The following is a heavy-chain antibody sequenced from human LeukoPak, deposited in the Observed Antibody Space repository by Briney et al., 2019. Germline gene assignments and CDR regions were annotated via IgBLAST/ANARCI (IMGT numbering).Heavy chain of an antibody. J-gene: IGHJ4*02. CDR1: GFTFSSYA. V-gene: IGHV3-23*01. Sequence: PGGSLRLSCAASGFTFSSYAMSWVRQAPGKGLEWVSAISGSGGSTYYADSVKGRFTISRDNSKNTLYLQMNSLRAEDTAVYYCARGQIQLWSRFDYWGQGTLVTVSS. CDR2: ISGSGGST. D-gene: IGHD5-18*01. CDR3: ARGQIQLWSRFDY.